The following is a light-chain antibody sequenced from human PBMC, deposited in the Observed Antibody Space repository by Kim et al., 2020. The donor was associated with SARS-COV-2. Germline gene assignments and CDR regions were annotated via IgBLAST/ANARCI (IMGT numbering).Light chain of an antibody. CDR3: QQYKSYPLT. V-gene: IGKV1-5*03. J-gene: IGKJ4*01. CDR1: QRIGTW. CDR2: EAS. Sequence: DIQMTQSPSTLSVSVGDRVTITCRASQRIGTWLAWYQQKPGKAPRLLIYEASNLDSGVPSRFSGSGSGTEFTLTISSLQPDDFATYYCQQYKSYPLTFGGGTKVDIK.